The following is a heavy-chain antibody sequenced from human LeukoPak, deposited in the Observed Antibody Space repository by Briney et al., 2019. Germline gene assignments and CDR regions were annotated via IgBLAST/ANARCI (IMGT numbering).Heavy chain of an antibody. D-gene: IGHD2-15*01. CDR2: IYYSGTT. V-gene: IGHV4-39*01. CDR1: GGSISSSNCY. Sequence: SETLSLTCTVSGGSISSSNCYWGWIRQPPGKGLEWIGSIYYSGTTYYNTSLKSRVTISVDTSKNQFYLKLSSVTAADTAVYYCASGGSCSALCLGNYWGQGTLVTVSS. CDR3: ASGGSCSALCLGNY. J-gene: IGHJ4*02.